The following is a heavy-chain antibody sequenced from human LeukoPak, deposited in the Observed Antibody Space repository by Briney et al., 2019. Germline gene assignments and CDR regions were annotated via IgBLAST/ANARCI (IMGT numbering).Heavy chain of an antibody. CDR2: IWYDGSNK. V-gene: IGHV3-33*06. D-gene: IGHD3-22*01. Sequence: PGRSLRLSRAASGFTFSSYGMHWVRQAPGKGLEWVAVIWYDGSNKYYADCVKGRFTISRDNSKNTLYLQMNSLRAEDTAVYYCAKDRSAYYYDSSGPKDYWGQGTLVTVSS. CDR3: AKDRSAYYYDSSGPKDY. CDR1: GFTFSSYG. J-gene: IGHJ4*02.